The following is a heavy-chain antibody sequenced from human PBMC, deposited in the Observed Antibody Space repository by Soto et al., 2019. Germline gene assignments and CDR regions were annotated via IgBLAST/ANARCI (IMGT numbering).Heavy chain of an antibody. CDR3: TSDPLPSSYASFDY. V-gene: IGHV1-18*04. CDR2: ISAYNGNT. CDR1: GYTFTTYG. D-gene: IGHD6-6*01. J-gene: IGHJ4*02. Sequence: QVQLVQSGAEMKKPGASVKVSCKASGYTFTTYGISWVRQAPGQGLEWMGWISAYNGNTHYAQKLQGRVTMTTDTSTSLAYVELRTVRSDDTAVYYSTSDPLPSSYASFDYWGQGTLVNVSS.